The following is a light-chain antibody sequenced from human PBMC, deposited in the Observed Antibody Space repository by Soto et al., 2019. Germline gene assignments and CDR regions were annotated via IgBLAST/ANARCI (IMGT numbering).Light chain of an antibody. CDR1: QSVSGN. CDR3: QQYNNWPPA. J-gene: IGKJ1*01. V-gene: IGKV3-15*01. CDR2: GAS. Sequence: EIVMTQSPATLSVSPGERATLSCRASQSVSGNLAWYQQKPGQAPRLLIYGASTRAPGIPARFSGSGSGTEVPPTISSLQSEDFAVYYCQQYNNWPPAFGQGTKVEIK.